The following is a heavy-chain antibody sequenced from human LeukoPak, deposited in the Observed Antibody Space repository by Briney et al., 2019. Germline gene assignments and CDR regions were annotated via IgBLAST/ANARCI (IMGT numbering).Heavy chain of an antibody. CDR2: INPNSGGT. D-gene: IGHD1-26*01. CDR3: ARDEWDHFDY. Sequence: GASVKVSCKASGYTFTSYDINWVRQATGQGLEWMGWINPNSGGTNYAQKFQGRVTMTRDTSISTAYMELSRLRSDDTAVYYCARDEWDHFDYWGQGTLVTVSS. J-gene: IGHJ4*02. V-gene: IGHV1-2*02. CDR1: GYTFTSYD.